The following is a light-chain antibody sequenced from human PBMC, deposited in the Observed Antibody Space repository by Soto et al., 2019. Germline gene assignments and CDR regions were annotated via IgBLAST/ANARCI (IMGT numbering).Light chain of an antibody. Sequence: EIVMTQSPATLSVSPGERATLSCRASQRVSRNLAWYQQKPGQAPRLLIYGASTRATGIPARFSGSGSETEFTLTISGLQSEDFAVYYCQQRSNWPPITFGQGTRLEIK. CDR1: QRVSRN. V-gene: IGKV3-15*01. CDR3: QQRSNWPPIT. CDR2: GAS. J-gene: IGKJ5*01.